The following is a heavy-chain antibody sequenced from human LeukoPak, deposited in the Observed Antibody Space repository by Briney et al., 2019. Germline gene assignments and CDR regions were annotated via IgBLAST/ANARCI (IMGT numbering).Heavy chain of an antibody. CDR2: ITPSGGT. CDR1: GYTFTSYA. CDR3: ATIAASDAEYFQH. Sequence: ASVKVSCKASGYTFTSYAMHWVRQAPGQGLEWMGWITPSGGTNYPQKFQGRVAITRDTSITTAYMDLSRLTSDDTAVYYCATIAASDAEYFQHWGQGTLVTVSS. V-gene: IGHV1-2*02. J-gene: IGHJ1*01. D-gene: IGHD6-6*01.